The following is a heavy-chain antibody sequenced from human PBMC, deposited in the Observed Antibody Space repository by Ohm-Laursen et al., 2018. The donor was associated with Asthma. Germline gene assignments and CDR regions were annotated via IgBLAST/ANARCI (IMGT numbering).Heavy chain of an antibody. Sequence: GASVKVSCKSLGGTFNTYVIGWVRQAPGQGLEWMGGINSVFGTTTYPQKFQDRVTITADESTSTAYMELSSLRSEDTAVYYCARKELTRYYYGSGSYFPMDVWGQGTTVTVSS. V-gene: IGHV1-69*13. CDR3: ARKELTRYYYGSGSYFPMDV. D-gene: IGHD3-10*01. J-gene: IGHJ6*02. CDR2: INSVFGTT. CDR1: GGTFNTYV.